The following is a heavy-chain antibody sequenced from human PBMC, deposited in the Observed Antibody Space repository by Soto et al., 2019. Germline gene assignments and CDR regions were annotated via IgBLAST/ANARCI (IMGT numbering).Heavy chain of an antibody. Sequence: SETLSLTCTVSGGSISSGGYYWSWIRQHPGKGLEWIGYIYYSGSTYYNPSLKSRVTISVDTSKNQFSLKLSSVTAAETAVYYCARDGIAAEGLDYWGQGTLVTVSS. CDR3: ARDGIAAEGLDY. V-gene: IGHV4-31*03. CDR1: GGSISSGGYY. CDR2: IYYSGST. D-gene: IGHD6-13*01. J-gene: IGHJ4*02.